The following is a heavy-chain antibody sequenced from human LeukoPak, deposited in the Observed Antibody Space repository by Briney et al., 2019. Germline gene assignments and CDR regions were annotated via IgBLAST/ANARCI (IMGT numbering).Heavy chain of an antibody. CDR2: ISYDGSNK. J-gene: IGHJ4*02. Sequence: GGSLRLSCAASGFTFSSYAMHWVRQAPGKGLEWVAVISYDGSNKYYADSVKGRFTISRDNSKNTLCLQMNSLRAEDTAVYYCARTATVTTAFDYWGQGTLVTVSS. CDR1: GFTFSSYA. V-gene: IGHV3-30*04. CDR3: ARTATVTTAFDY. D-gene: IGHD4-17*01.